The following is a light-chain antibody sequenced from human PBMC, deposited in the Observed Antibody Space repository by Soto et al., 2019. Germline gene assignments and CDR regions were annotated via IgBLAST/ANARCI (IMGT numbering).Light chain of an antibody. V-gene: IGLV1-51*01. CDR2: DNN. J-gene: IGLJ3*02. Sequence: QSVLTQPPSVSAAPGQTVTISCSGSSSNIGNNYVSWYQHLPGTAPKLLIYDNNKRPSGIPDRFSGSQSGTSATLGITGLQTGDDADYYCGTWDNSLGPVFGGGTKVTVL. CDR3: GTWDNSLGPV. CDR1: SSNIGNNY.